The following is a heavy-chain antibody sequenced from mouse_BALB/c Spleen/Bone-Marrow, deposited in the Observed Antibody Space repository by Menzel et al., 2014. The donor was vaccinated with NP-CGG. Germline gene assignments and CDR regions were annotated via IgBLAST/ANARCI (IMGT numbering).Heavy chain of an antibody. V-gene: IGHV7-3*02. CDR2: IRNKAYGYTT. J-gene: IGHJ2*01. Sequence: EVQVVESGGGLVQPGGSLRLSCATSGFTFTDYYMSWVRQPPGKALEWLGFIRNKAYGYTTEYSASVKGRFTISRDNSQSSLYLQMNTLRAEDSATYYCSRDMGLLRFDYWGQGTTLTVSS. CDR1: GFTFTDYY. CDR3: SRDMGLLRFDY. D-gene: IGHD3-1*01.